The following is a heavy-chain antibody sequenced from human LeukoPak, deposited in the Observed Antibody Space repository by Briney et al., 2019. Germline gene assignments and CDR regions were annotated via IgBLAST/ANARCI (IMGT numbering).Heavy chain of an antibody. CDR3: SRDFGGA. CDR1: GFIFSNAW. V-gene: IGHV3-15*01. J-gene: IGHJ5*02. CDR2: IKSKTDGGTT. D-gene: IGHD3-10*01. Sequence: GGSLRLSCADSGFIFSNAWVTWVRQAPGKGLEWVGRIKSKTDGGTTDYAAPVKGRFTMSRDDSKNTMYLQMNSLKTGDTAVYYCSRDFGGAWGQGTLVTVSS.